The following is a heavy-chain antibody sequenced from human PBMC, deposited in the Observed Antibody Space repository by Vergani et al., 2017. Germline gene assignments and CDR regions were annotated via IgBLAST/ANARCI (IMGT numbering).Heavy chain of an antibody. J-gene: IGHJ5*02. CDR3: ARGRRVMGPRGWFDP. CDR2: IYYSGST. Sequence: QVQLQESGPGLVKPSQTLSLTCTVSGGSISSGGYYWSWIRQHPGKGLEWIGYIYYSGSTYYNPSLKSRVTISVDTSKNQFYLKLSSVTAADTAVYYCARGRRVMGPRGWFDPWGQGTLVTVSS. CDR1: GGSISSGGYY. D-gene: IGHD3-16*01. V-gene: IGHV4-31*03.